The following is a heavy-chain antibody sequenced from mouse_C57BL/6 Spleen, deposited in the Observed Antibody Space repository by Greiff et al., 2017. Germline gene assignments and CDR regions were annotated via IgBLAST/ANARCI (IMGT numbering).Heavy chain of an antibody. CDR1: GFTFSSYA. Sequence: EVQLVESGEGLVKPGGSLKLSCAASGFTFSSYAMSWVRQTPEKRLEWVAYISSGGDYIYYADTVKGRFTISRDNARNTRYLQMSSLKSEDTAMYYCTRDRTTVVGFDVWGTGTTVTVSS. J-gene: IGHJ1*03. V-gene: IGHV5-9-1*02. D-gene: IGHD1-1*01. CDR2: ISSGGDYI. CDR3: TRDRTTVVGFDV.